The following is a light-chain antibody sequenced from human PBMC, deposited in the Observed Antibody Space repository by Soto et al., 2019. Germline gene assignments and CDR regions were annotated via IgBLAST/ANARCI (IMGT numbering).Light chain of an antibody. CDR3: LQYASSPLT. CDR1: QSVRSNY. V-gene: IGKV3-20*01. J-gene: IGKJ4*01. Sequence: EIVLTQSPGTLSLSSGERATLSCRASQSVRSNYLAWYQQKPGQAPRLLIYGASSRATGIPDRFGASGSGTDFTLTISRLEPEDFAVYYCLQYASSPLTFGGGTKVEIK. CDR2: GAS.